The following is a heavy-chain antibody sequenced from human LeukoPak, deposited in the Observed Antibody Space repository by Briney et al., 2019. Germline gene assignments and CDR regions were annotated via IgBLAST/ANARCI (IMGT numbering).Heavy chain of an antibody. J-gene: IGHJ5*02. CDR2: IYYSGST. Sequence: SETLSLTCTVSGGSISSGGYYWSWIRQYPGKGLEWIGYIYYSGSTYYNPSLKSRVTISVDTSKNQFSLKLSSVTAADTAVYYCARVSNTPEALNWFDPWGQGTLVTVSS. CDR1: GGSISSGGYY. CDR3: ARVSNTPEALNWFDP. V-gene: IGHV4-31*03. D-gene: IGHD2-15*01.